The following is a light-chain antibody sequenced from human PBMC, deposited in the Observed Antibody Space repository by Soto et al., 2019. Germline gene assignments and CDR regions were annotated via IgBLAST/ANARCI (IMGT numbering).Light chain of an antibody. CDR1: RSVNSN. CDR2: GAS. V-gene: IGKV3-15*01. Sequence: EIVLTQSPGTLSLSPGESATLSCRASRSVNSNLAWYQQKVGQAPRVLIYGASTRATGIPARFSGSGSGTEFILTISSLQSEDFAVYYCLHYNTWPWTFGQGTKVDIK. CDR3: LHYNTWPWT. J-gene: IGKJ1*01.